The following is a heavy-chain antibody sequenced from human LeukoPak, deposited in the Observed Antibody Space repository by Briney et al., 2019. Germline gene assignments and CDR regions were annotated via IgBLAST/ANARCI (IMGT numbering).Heavy chain of an antibody. V-gene: IGHV4-39*07. CDR2: MYYRGNT. J-gene: IGHJ4*02. Sequence: PSETLSLTCTVSGGSISSITYYWGWVRQPPGKGLEWVGHMYYRGNTFYNPSLKSRVTISVDTSKNQFSLKLRSVTAADTAVYFCARLYGNYQNYFDYWGQGTLVTVSS. CDR3: ARLYGNYQNYFDY. D-gene: IGHD1-7*01. CDR1: GGSISSITYY.